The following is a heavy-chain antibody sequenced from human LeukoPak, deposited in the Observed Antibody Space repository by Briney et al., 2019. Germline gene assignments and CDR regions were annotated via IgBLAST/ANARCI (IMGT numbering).Heavy chain of an antibody. CDR3: AKEGTAWELRHAFDY. D-gene: IGHD1-26*01. CDR2: SSGRGGRK. CDR1: GCTFRSYA. Sequence: GWAVTLSCPASGCTFRSYALSGVRQPPGKGVEGVAASSGRGGRKYYLDPVQGRFTTSRDNTKNTLYLQMNSLRAEDTAVYYSAKEGTAWELRHAFDYWGQGTLVTVSS. V-gene: IGHV3-23*01. J-gene: IGHJ4*02.